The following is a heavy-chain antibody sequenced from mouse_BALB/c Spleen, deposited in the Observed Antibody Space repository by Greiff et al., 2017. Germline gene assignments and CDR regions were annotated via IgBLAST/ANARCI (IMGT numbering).Heavy chain of an antibody. Sequence: VKLVESGGGLVKPGGSLKLSCAASGFTFSSYAMSWVRQTPEKRLEWVASISSGGSTYYPDSVKGRFTISRDNARNILYLQMSSLRSEDTAMYYCARDGSPYFDVWGAGTTVTVSS. V-gene: IGHV5-6-5*01. CDR1: GFTFSSYA. J-gene: IGHJ1*01. CDR3: ARDGSPYFDV. D-gene: IGHD2-2*01. CDR2: ISSGGST.